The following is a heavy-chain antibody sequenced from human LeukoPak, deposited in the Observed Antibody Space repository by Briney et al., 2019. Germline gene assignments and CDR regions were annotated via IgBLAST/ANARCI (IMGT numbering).Heavy chain of an antibody. V-gene: IGHV3-23*01. J-gene: IGHJ5*02. CDR3: TRPTTVTTNWFDP. Sequence: GGSLRLSCAASGFTFSSYAMSWVRQAPGKGLEWVSAISGSGGSTYYADSVKGRFTISRDDSKNTAYLQMNSLKTEDTAVYYCTRPTTVTTNWFDPWGQGTLVTVSS. CDR2: ISGSGGST. D-gene: IGHD4-11*01. CDR1: GFTFSSYA.